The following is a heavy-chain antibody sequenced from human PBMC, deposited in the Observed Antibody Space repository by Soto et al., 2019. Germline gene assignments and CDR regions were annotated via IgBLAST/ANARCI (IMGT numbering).Heavy chain of an antibody. CDR3: ANYCSGGSCYSYYYYYGMDV. D-gene: IGHD2-15*01. V-gene: IGHV3-23*01. Sequence: EVQLLESGGGLVQPGGSLRLSCAASGFTFSSYAMSWVRQAPGKGLEWVSAISGSGGSTYYADSVNGRFTISRDNSKNTLYLQMNSLRAEDTAVYYCANYCSGGSCYSYYYYYGMDVWGQGTTVTVSS. CDR1: GFTFSSYA. J-gene: IGHJ6*02. CDR2: ISGSGGST.